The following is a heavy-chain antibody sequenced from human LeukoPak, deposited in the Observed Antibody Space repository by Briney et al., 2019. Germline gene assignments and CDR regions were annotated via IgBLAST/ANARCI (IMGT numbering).Heavy chain of an antibody. CDR3: AKEGTYYGGGAFDI. CDR1: GFPFSSYV. CDR2: IRYDGGNK. V-gene: IGHV3-30*02. J-gene: IGHJ3*02. D-gene: IGHD4-23*01. Sequence: GGSLRLSCAASGFPFSSYVMHWVRQAPGKGLEWVTFIRYDGGNKYYADSVKGRFTISRDNSKNTLYLQMNSLRAEDTAVYYCAKEGTYYGGGAFDIWGQGTMVTVSS.